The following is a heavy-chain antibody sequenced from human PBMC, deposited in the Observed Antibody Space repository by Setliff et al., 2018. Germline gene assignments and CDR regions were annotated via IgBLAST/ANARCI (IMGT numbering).Heavy chain of an antibody. J-gene: IGHJ4*02. Sequence: GGSLRLSCTVSGFSFTDYWMSWARQAPGKGLEWVANIKSYGREKNYADSVKGRFSISRDDASSSLYLQMDNLRVEDTAVYYCARVYAYSYGFDYWGQGTPVTVSS. CDR3: ARVYAYSYGFDY. CDR1: GFSFTDYW. CDR2: IKSYGREK. V-gene: IGHV3-7*01. D-gene: IGHD3-16*01.